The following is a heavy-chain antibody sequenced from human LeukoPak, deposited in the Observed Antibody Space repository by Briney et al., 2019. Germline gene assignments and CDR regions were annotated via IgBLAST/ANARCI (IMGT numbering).Heavy chain of an antibody. CDR3: AKVWDTYYYDSSGSFDY. CDR1: GFTFSTYS. D-gene: IGHD3-22*01. Sequence: GGSLRLSCAASGFTFSTYSMNWVRQAPGKGLEWVSAISSSGGSTYYADSVKGRFTISRDDSKNTLYLQMNSLRAEDTAVYYCAKVWDTYYYDSSGSFDYWGQGTLVTVSS. J-gene: IGHJ4*02. V-gene: IGHV3-23*01. CDR2: ISSSGGST.